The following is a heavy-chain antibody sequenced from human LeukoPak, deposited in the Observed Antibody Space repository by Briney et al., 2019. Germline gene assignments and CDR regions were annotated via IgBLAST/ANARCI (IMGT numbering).Heavy chain of an antibody. CDR3: AKDSSGIVVARAAYYMDV. V-gene: IGHV3-23*01. CDR2: ISWNSGST. D-gene: IGHD3-22*01. CDR1: GFTFDDYA. J-gene: IGHJ6*03. Sequence: GGSLRLSCAASGFTFDDYAMHWVRQAPGKGLEWVSGISWNSGSTYYADSVKGRFTISRDNSKNTLYLQMNSLRAEDSATYYCAKDSSGIVVARAAYYMDVWGKGATVTISS.